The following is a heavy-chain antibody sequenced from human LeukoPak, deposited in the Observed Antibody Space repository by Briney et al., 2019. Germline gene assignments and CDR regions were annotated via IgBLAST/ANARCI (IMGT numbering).Heavy chain of an antibody. CDR1: GGTFSSYA. J-gene: IGHJ6*03. D-gene: IGHD2-15*01. CDR3: ARARPRYCSGGSCYPPNYYYYYYMDV. CDR2: IIPIFGTA. Sequence: SVKVSCKASGGTFSSYAISWVRQAPGQGLEWMGGIIPIFGTANYAQKFQGRVTITADKSTSTAYMELSSLRSEDTAVYYCARARPRYCSGGSCYPPNYYYYYYMDVWGKGTTVTVSS. V-gene: IGHV1-69*06.